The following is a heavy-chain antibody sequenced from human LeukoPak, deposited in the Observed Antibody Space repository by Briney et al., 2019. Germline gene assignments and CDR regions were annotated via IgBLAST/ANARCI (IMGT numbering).Heavy chain of an antibody. D-gene: IGHD1-26*01. Sequence: GGSLTVSCAASGFTFSSYAMSWVGQAPGKGLEWVSSISSSSNYIYYADSVKGRFTISRDNAKNSLYLQMNSLRAEDTAVYYCARWEGGVGATYWGQGTLVTVSS. CDR2: ISSSSNYI. V-gene: IGHV3-21*01. CDR1: GFTFSSYA. CDR3: ARWEGGVGATY. J-gene: IGHJ4*02.